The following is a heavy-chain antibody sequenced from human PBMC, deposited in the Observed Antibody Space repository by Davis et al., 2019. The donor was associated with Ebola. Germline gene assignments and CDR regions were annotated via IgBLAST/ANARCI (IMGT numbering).Heavy chain of an antibody. J-gene: IGHJ6*04. Sequence: GGSLRLSCAASGFTFGDFTMHWVRQVPGKGLEWVSLISWDGYSTYYANSVKGRFTISRDNRRNSLYLQMNRLRTEDTALYYCTKDRSDYDLLTGYRKHNHHGMDVWGKGTTVIVSS. D-gene: IGHD3-9*01. CDR1: GFTFGDFT. CDR3: TKDRSDYDLLTGYRKHNHHGMDV. CDR2: ISWDGYST. V-gene: IGHV3-43*01.